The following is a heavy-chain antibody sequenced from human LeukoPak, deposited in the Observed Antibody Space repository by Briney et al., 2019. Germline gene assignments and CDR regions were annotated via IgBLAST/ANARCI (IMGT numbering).Heavy chain of an antibody. Sequence: QSGGSLRLSCAASGFTFSSYAMTWVRQAPGKGLEWVSSIDASGGSTYYAASVKGRFTISRDNSKNTFFLQMNTLRAADTAVYYCAKGSGSGWYGWFAPWGQGTLVTVSS. CDR2: IDASGGST. CDR1: GFTFSSYA. D-gene: IGHD6-19*01. CDR3: AKGSGSGWYGWFAP. V-gene: IGHV3-23*01. J-gene: IGHJ5*02.